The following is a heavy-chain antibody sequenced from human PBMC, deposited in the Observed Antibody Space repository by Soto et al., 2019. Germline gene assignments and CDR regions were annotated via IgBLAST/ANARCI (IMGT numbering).Heavy chain of an antibody. CDR3: ARDTHQDLLRYFDWLEPYNWFHP. D-gene: IGHD3-9*01. CDR2: IYTSGST. J-gene: IGHJ5*02. V-gene: IGHV4-4*07. Sequence: PSETLSRTCIASGGSISSYYWSSIRQPAGKALEWIGRIYTSGSTNYNPSLKSRVTMSVDTSKNQFSLKLSSVTAADTAVYYCARDTHQDLLRYFDWLEPYNWFHPWRQGTLVTVSS. CDR1: GGSISSYY.